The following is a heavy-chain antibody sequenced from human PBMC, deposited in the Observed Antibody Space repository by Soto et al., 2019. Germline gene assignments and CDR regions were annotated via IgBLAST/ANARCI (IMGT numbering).Heavy chain of an antibody. CDR3: ARGAYCGGYCYDD. D-gene: IGHD2-21*01. Sequence: QVQLVQSGAEVKKQGASVQVSCKASGNTFTRYYMPCVRQVPGQGLEWMGMISPGCDRTTYAQKFQGRGTMTRDTSSSTVYMELSSLKSEDAAVYYCARGAYCGGYCYDDWGQGTLVTVSS. CDR2: ISPGCDRT. CDR1: GNTFTRYY. J-gene: IGHJ4*02. V-gene: IGHV1-46*03.